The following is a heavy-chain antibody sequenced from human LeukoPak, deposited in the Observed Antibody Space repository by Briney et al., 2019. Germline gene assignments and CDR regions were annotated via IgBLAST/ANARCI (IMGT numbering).Heavy chain of an antibody. V-gene: IGHV1-2*02. CDR2: INPNSGGT. D-gene: IGHD2-15*01. Sequence: ASVKVFCKASGYTFTGYYMQWVRQAPGQGLEWMGWINPNSGGTNYAQKFQGRVTMTRDTSISTAYMELSRLRSDDTAVYYCARDDGYCSGGSCYGGELTAPFDYWGQGTLVTVSS. J-gene: IGHJ4*02. CDR1: GYTFTGYY. CDR3: ARDDGYCSGGSCYGGELTAPFDY.